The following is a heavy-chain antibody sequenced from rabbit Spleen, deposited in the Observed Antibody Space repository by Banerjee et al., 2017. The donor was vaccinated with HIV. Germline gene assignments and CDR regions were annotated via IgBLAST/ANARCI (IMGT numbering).Heavy chain of an antibody. CDR1: GVSFSVSSY. CDR3: ARDTSSSFSSYGMDL. V-gene: IGHV1S40*01. D-gene: IGHD1-1*01. J-gene: IGHJ6*01. CDR2: IDTGSSGFT. Sequence: QSLEESGGDLVKPGASLTLTCIASGVSFSVSSYMCWVRQAPGKGLEWIACIDTGSSGFTYFASWAKGRFTISKTSSTTVTLQMTSLTAADTATYFCARDTSSSFSSYGMDLWGQGTLVTVS.